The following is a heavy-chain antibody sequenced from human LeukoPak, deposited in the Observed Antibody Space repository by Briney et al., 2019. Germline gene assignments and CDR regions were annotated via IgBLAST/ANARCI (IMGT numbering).Heavy chain of an antibody. CDR3: ARRGSSSPRPYYYDSSAGYFQH. V-gene: IGHV4-34*01. J-gene: IGHJ1*01. CDR1: GGSFSGYY. CDR2: INHSGST. Sequence: SETLSLTCAVYGGSFSGYYWSWIRQPPGKGLEWIGEINHSGSTNYNPSLKSRVTISVDTSKNQFSLKLSSVTAADTAVYYCARRGSSSPRPYYYDSSAGYFQHWGQGTLVTVSS. D-gene: IGHD3-22*01.